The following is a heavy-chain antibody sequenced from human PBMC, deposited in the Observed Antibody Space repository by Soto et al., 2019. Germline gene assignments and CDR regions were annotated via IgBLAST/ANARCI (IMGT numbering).Heavy chain of an antibody. CDR3: ARVRGLIVVVTERNWFDP. V-gene: IGHV4-34*01. CDR1: GGSFSGYY. J-gene: IGHJ5*02. CDR2: INHSGST. Sequence: QVQLQQWGAGLLKPSETLSLTCAVYGGSFSGYYWSWIRQPPGKGLEWIGEINHSGSTNYNPSLKSRVTIAVDTSKNQFSLKLSSVTAADTAVYYCARVRGLIVVVTERNWFDPWGQGTLVTVSS. D-gene: IGHD3-22*01.